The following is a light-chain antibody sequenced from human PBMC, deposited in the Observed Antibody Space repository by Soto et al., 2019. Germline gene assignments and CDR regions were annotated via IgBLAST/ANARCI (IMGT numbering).Light chain of an antibody. Sequence: EIVMTQFPATLFVPPGERATLSCRASQSVVTNLAWYQHKPGQAPRLLIHGASTRATGFPDRFSGSGFGTDFTLTISNLQSEDVALYYCQQYNRWPLTFGQGTKVEV. J-gene: IGKJ1*01. CDR3: QQYNRWPLT. CDR1: QSVVTN. V-gene: IGKV3-15*01. CDR2: GAS.